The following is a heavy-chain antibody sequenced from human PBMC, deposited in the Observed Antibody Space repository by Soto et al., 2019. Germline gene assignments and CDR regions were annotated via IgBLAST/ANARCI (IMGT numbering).Heavy chain of an antibody. CDR2: TWHDGSNK. D-gene: IGHD2-15*01. J-gene: IGHJ5*02. CDR3: ERDMSGSIDL. V-gene: IGHV3-33*01. Sequence: QLQLVESGGGGVQPGRSLRLSCTSSGFTLRSSAIHWVRQAPGKGLEAVAFTWHDGSNKYYADSEKGRFSAYRDSSNVVLFLQMDKLRDADTAIYYCERDMSGSIDLWGQGTLVTVSA. CDR1: GFTLRSSA.